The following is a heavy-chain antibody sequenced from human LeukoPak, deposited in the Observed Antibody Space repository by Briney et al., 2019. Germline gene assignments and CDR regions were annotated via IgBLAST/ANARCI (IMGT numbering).Heavy chain of an antibody. D-gene: IGHD1-26*01. Sequence: SVKVSCKASGGTFSSYAISWVRQAPGQGLEWMGGIIPIFGTANYAQKFQGRVTITTGESTSTAYMELSSLRSEDTAVYYCAGDPSAGKKGPDYYYYYMDVWGKGTTVTVSS. CDR2: IIPIFGTA. CDR3: AGDPSAGKKGPDYYYYYMDV. V-gene: IGHV1-69*05. CDR1: GGTFSSYA. J-gene: IGHJ6*03.